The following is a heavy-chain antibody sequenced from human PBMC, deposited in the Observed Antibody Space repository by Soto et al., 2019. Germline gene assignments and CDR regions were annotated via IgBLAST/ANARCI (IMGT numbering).Heavy chain of an antibody. D-gene: IGHD5-12*01. Sequence: PWGSLRLSCAASGFTFSGCAMSWVRQAPGKGLEWVSSITGSGGSTYYADSVKGRFTIFRDNSKYTLYLQMNSLRADDTAVYYCAKSSGYDHSYAMDVWGQGSTVTLSS. J-gene: IGHJ6*02. CDR2: ITGSGGST. V-gene: IGHV3-23*01. CDR3: AKSSGYDHSYAMDV. CDR1: GFTFSGCA.